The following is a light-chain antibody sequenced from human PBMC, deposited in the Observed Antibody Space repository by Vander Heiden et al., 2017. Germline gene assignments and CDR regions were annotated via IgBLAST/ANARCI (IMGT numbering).Light chain of an antibody. V-gene: IGKV1-39*01. J-gene: IGKJ2*01. CDR3: RQSYSTPLFT. CDR1: QSISSY. Sequence: DLQMTQSPSSLSASVGDRVTITCRESQSISSYLNWYQQKPGKAPKLLIYAASSVHSRVPSRFSGSGSGTYFTLTISSLQPEDFATYCCRQSYSTPLFTFGQGTKLEI. CDR2: AAS.